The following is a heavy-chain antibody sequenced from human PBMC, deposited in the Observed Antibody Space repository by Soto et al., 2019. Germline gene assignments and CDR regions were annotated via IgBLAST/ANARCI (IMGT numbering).Heavy chain of an antibody. CDR3: ARVRGEDCSSTSCYDEALHYYYYMDV. J-gene: IGHJ6*03. CDR2: INSDGSST. Sequence: GGSLRLSCAASGFTFSSYWMHWVRQAPGKGLVWVSRINSDGSSTSYADSVKGRFTISRDDAKNTLYPQMNSLRAEDTAVYYCARVRGEDCSSTSCYDEALHYYYYMDVWGKGTTVTVSS. D-gene: IGHD2-2*01. CDR1: GFTFSSYW. V-gene: IGHV3-74*01.